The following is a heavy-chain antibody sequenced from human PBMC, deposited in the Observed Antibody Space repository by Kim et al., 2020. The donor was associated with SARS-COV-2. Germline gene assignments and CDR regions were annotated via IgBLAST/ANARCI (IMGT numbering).Heavy chain of an antibody. V-gene: IGHV3-9*01. J-gene: IGHJ3*02. CDR1: GFTFGDYA. D-gene: IGHD5-12*01. Sequence: GGSLRLSCAASGFTFGDYAMHWVRQAPGKGLEWVSGISWNSGSIGYADSVKGRFTISRDNAKNSLYLQMNSLRAEDTALYYCAKDFGWLQSSDAFDIWGQGTMVTVSS. CDR3: AKDFGWLQSSDAFDI. CDR2: ISWNSGSI.